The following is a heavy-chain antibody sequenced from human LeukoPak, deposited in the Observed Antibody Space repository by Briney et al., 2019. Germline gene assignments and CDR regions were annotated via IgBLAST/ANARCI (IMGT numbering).Heavy chain of an antibody. CDR1: GGTFSSYA. CDR3: AIPTVGSSRTLDY. CDR2: IVPIFGTA. D-gene: IGHD6-13*01. J-gene: IGHJ4*02. V-gene: IGHV1-69*13. Sequence: GASVRVSCKASGGTFSSYAISWVRQAPGQGLEWMGGIVPIFGTANYAQKFQGRVTITADESTSTAYMELSSLRSEDTAVYYCAIPTVGSSRTLDYWGQGTLVTVSS.